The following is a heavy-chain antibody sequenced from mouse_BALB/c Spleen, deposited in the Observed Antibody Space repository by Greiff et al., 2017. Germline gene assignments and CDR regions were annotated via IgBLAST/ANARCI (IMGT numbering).Heavy chain of an antibody. J-gene: IGHJ3*01. Sequence: VKVVESGPGLVAPSQSLSITCTVSGFSLTSYGVHWVRQPPGKGLEWLGVIWAGGSTNYNSALMSRLSISKDNSKSQVFLKMNSLQTDDTAMYYCASVYYAPFAYWGQGTLVTVSA. CDR1: GFSLTSYG. V-gene: IGHV2-9*02. CDR2: IWAGGST. D-gene: IGHD1-1*02. CDR3: ASVYYAPFAY.